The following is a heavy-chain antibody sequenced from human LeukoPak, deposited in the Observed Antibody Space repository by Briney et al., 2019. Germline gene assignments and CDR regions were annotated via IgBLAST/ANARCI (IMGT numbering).Heavy chain of an antibody. CDR1: GFTFSSYA. V-gene: IGHV3-30-3*01. Sequence: PGGSLRLSCAASGFTFSSYAMSWVRQAPGKGLEWVAVISYDGSNKYYADSVKGRFTISRDNSKNTLYLQMNSLRAEDTAVYYCARDQRRKVRGPVLYYYGMDVWGQGTTVTVSS. CDR3: ARDQRRKVRGPVLYYYGMDV. J-gene: IGHJ6*02. D-gene: IGHD3-10*01. CDR2: ISYDGSNK.